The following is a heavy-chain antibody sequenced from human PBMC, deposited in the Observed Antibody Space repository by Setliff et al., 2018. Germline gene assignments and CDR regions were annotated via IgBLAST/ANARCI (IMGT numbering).Heavy chain of an antibody. CDR1: GYTLTGYY. CDR3: ARDPQKTGDGKHAFDI. V-gene: IGHV1-2*02. Sequence: ASVKVSCKASGYTLTGYYMHWVRQAPGQGLEWMGWINPNSGGTNYAQKFQGRDTMTRDTSISTAYMELSRLRSDDTAVYYCARDPQKTGDGKHAFDIWGQGTMVTVSS. J-gene: IGHJ3*02. CDR2: INPNSGGT. D-gene: IGHD7-27*01.